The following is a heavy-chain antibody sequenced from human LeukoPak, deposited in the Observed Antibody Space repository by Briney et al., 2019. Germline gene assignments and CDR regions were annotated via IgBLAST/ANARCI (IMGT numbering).Heavy chain of an antibody. V-gene: IGHV4-34*01. CDR1: GGSFSGYY. J-gene: IGHJ6*03. D-gene: IGHD2-2*01. Sequence: SETLSLTCAVYGGSFSGYYWSWIRQPPGKGLEWIGEINHSGSTNYNPSLKSRVTISVDTSKNQFSLKLSSVTAADTAVYYCARALPASISYYYYYYMDVWGKGTTVTVSS. CDR3: ARALPASISYYYYYYMDV. CDR2: INHSGST.